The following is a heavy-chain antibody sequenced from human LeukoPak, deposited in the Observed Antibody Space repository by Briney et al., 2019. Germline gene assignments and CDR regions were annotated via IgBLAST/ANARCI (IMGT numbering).Heavy chain of an antibody. V-gene: IGHV4-34*01. CDR2: INHSGST. CDR3: ARHTELRFLEWLFNDAFDI. J-gene: IGHJ3*02. Sequence: PSETLSLTCAVYGGSFSGYYWSWIRQPPGKGLEWIGEINHSGSTNYNPSLESRVTISVDTSKNQFSLKLSSVTAADTAVYYCARHTELRFLEWLFNDAFDIWGQGTMVTVSS. D-gene: IGHD3-3*01. CDR1: GGSFSGYY.